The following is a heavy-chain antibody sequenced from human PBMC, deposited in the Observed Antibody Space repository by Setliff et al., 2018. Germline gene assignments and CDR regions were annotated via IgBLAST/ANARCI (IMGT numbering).Heavy chain of an antibody. CDR2: IIPIFGTA. V-gene: IGHV1-69*05. D-gene: IGHD7-27*01. CDR3: ARGLGSYYYYYMDV. CDR1: GGTFSSYA. Sequence: KVSCKASGGTFSSYAISWVRQAPGQGLEWMGGIIPIFGTANYAQKFQGRVTITRNTSISTAYMELSSLRSEDTAVYYCARGLGSYYYYYMDVWGKGTTVTVSS. J-gene: IGHJ6*03.